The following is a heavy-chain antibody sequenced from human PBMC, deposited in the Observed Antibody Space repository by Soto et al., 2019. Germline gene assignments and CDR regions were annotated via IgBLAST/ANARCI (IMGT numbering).Heavy chain of an antibody. J-gene: IGHJ4*02. CDR1: GFTFSSYS. D-gene: IGHD1-26*01. V-gene: IGHV3-21*06. Sequence: EVQLVESGGGLVKPGGSLRLSCAASGFTFSSYSMNWVCQAPGKGLEWVSSISSSSNYIYYADSVKGRFTISRDNAKNSLYLQMNSLRAEDTAVYYCARDLVGVTYWGQGTLVTVSS. CDR3: ARDLVGVTY. CDR2: ISSSSNYI.